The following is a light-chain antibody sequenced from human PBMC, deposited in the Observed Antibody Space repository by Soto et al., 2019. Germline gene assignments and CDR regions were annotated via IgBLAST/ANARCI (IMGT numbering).Light chain of an antibody. Sequence: QSVLTQPPSASGTPGQTVTISCSGSSSNIGTPYVYWYQQLPGTAPKLLIYTHNQRPSGVPDRFSGAKSGTSASLAISGLRSEDEADYFCAAWDDNRRGYVFGSGTKVTVL. CDR1: SSNIGTPY. CDR2: THN. V-gene: IGLV1-47*01. J-gene: IGLJ1*01. CDR3: AAWDDNRRGYV.